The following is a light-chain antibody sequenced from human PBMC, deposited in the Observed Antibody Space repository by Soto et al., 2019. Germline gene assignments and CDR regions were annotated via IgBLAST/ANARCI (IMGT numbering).Light chain of an antibody. V-gene: IGKV3-20*01. CDR3: LQDFNYPWT. CDR2: GTS. CDR1: HSVTSSF. Sequence: EVLLTQSPGTLSFSPGDRATLSCRASHSVTSSFLAWYQQKPGQAPRLLIYGTSSRATGIPARFSGSGSGTDFTLTISSLQPEDFATYYCLQDFNYPWTFGQGTKVDIK. J-gene: IGKJ1*01.